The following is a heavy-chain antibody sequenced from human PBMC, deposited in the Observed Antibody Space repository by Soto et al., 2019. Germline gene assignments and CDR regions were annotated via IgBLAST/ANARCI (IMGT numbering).Heavy chain of an antibody. Sequence: QVQLVESGGGVVQAGRSLRLSCAASGFTFNFFSMHWVRQAPGKGLEWVAVISYAGREKYYADSVKGRFTMSRDNSKNMVYLEMSSLRPEDTSVYYCAKARRYRSDAFDIWGHGTMVTVSS. CDR3: AKARRYRSDAFDI. V-gene: IGHV3-30*18. J-gene: IGHJ3*02. CDR2: ISYAGREK. CDR1: GFTFNFFS. D-gene: IGHD5-12*01.